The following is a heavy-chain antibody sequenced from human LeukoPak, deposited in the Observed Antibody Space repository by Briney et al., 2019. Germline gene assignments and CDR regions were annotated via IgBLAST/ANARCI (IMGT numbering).Heavy chain of an antibody. CDR1: GYTFTSYG. V-gene: IGHV1-18*01. CDR3: ARDSSSWPRYYYYYGMDV. J-gene: IGHJ6*02. CDR2: VSAYNGNT. Sequence: ASVKVSCKASGYTFTSYGISWVRQAPGQGLEWMGWVSAYNGNTNYAQKLQGRVTMTTDTSTSTAYMELRSLRSDDTAVYYCARDSSSWPRYYYYYGMDVWGQGTTVTVPS. D-gene: IGHD6-13*01.